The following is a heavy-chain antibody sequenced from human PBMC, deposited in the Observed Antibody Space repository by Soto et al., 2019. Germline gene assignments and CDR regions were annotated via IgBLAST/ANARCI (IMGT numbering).Heavy chain of an antibody. V-gene: IGHV3-23*01. CDR3: AKAGRTYSWYYYFEY. Sequence: VWSLRLSCASSLFTFSSYAMSLVLKNPLKGLEWVSAISGSGGSTYYADPVKGRFTISRDNSKNTLYLQMNSLRAEDTAVYYCAKAGRTYSWYYYFEYWGQGTLVTVSS. CDR2: ISGSGGST. J-gene: IGHJ4*02. D-gene: IGHD1-26*01. CDR1: LFTFSSYA.